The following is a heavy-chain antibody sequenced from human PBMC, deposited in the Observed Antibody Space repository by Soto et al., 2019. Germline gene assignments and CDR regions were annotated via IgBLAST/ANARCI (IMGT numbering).Heavy chain of an antibody. J-gene: IGHJ5*02. V-gene: IGHV3-23*01. D-gene: IGHD3-10*01. CDR3: AKASITMVRVNWFDP. CDR1: GCPFSSYT. CDR2: ISGSGGST. Sequence: GGSLRISCAASGCPFSSYTMNLVRKAPGKGLEWVSAISGSGGSTYYADSEKGRFTIARDNPNNTRYLQMNSLRAEDTAVYYCAKASITMVRVNWFDPWGHGTLVTVSS.